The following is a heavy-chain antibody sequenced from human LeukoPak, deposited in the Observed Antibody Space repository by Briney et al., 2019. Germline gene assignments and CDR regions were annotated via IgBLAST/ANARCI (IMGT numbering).Heavy chain of an antibody. V-gene: IGHV3-9*01. Sequence: GRSLRLSCAASGFTFGDYAMHWVRQAPGQGLEWVSGISWNSNSIGYADSVKGRFTISRDNAKNSLYLQLNSLRAEDTASYYCAKGSMVGYSGGCDYGGQGTLVTVSS. D-gene: IGHD2/OR15-2a*01. J-gene: IGHJ4*02. CDR3: AKGSMVGYSGGCDY. CDR1: GFTFGDYA. CDR2: ISWNSNSI.